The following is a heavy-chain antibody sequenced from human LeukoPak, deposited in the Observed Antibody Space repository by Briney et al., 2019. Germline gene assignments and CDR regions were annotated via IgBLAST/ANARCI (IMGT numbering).Heavy chain of an antibody. CDR1: GGSISSYY. CDR3: ARELLWFGERYFDY. J-gene: IGHJ4*02. CDR2: IYYSGST. V-gene: IGHV4-59*01. D-gene: IGHD3-10*01. Sequence: HSETLSLTCTVSGGSISSYYWSWIRQPPGKGLEWIGYIYYSGSTNYNPSLKSRVTISVDTSKNQFSLKLSSVTAADTAVYYCARELLWFGERYFDYWGQGTLVTVSS.